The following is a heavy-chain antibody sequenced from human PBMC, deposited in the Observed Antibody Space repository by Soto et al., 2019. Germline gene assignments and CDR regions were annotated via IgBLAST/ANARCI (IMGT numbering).Heavy chain of an antibody. CDR2: MNPGSGDT. Sequence: ASVKVSCKAPGYTFTNNDVSWVRQATGQGLEWMGWMNPGSGDTGYAQKFQGRVTMTRDISIATAYMELNSLTSEDTAIYYCARMESFGSLNWFDPWGQGTLVTVSS. CDR3: ARMESFGSLNWFDP. J-gene: IGHJ5*02. D-gene: IGHD5-18*01. CDR1: GYTFTNND. V-gene: IGHV1-8*02.